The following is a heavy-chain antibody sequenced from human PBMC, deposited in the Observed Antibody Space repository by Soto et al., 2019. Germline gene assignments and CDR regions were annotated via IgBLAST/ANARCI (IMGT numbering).Heavy chain of an antibody. J-gene: IGHJ3*02. D-gene: IGHD3-16*02. CDR1: GFTFSSYA. V-gene: IGHV3-23*01. CDR3: AKDQGITFGGVIVISAFDI. CDR2: ISGSGGST. Sequence: HPGGSLRLSCAASGFTFSSYAMSWVRQAPGKGLEWVSAISGSGGSTYYADSVKGRFTISRDNSKNTLYLQMNSLRAEDTAVYYCAKDQGITFGGVIVISAFDIWGQGTMVTV.